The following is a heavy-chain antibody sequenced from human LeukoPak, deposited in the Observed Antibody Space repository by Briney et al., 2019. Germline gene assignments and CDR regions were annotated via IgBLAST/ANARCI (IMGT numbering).Heavy chain of an antibody. CDR2: INPNSGGT. D-gene: IGHD5-18*01. V-gene: IGHV1-2*02. CDR1: GYTFTGYY. CDR3: AGRPDTAIVPIFDY. Sequence: ASVKVSCKASGYTFTGYYLHWVRQAPGQGLEWMGWINPNSGGTNYAQKFQGRVTMTGDTSISTAYMELSRLSSDDTAIYYCAGRPDTAIVPIFDYWGQGALVTVSS. J-gene: IGHJ4*02.